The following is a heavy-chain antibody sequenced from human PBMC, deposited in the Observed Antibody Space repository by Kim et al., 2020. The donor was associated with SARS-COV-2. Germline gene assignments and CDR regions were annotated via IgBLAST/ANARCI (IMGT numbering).Heavy chain of an antibody. D-gene: IGHD3-3*01. CDR2: INHSGST. J-gene: IGHJ5*02. Sequence: SETLSLTCAVYGGSFSGYYWSWIRQPPGKGLEWIGEINHSGSTNYNPSLKSRVTISVDTSKNQFSLKLSSVTAADTAVYYCARGPITIFGVVTRINNWFDPWRQGTLVTVSS. V-gene: IGHV4-34*01. CDR3: ARGPITIFGVVTRINNWFDP. CDR1: GGSFSGYY.